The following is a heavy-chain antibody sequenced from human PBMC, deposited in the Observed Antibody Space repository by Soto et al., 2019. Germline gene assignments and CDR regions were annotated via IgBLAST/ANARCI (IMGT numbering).Heavy chain of an antibody. V-gene: IGHV3-74*01. CDR3: VRSDWFYP. CDR1: GITISDYW. CDR2: IKNDGSVT. Sequence: EVLLVESGGGLVQPGGSLRLSCVASGITISDYWMSWVRQVPGKGPEWVARIKNDGSVTSYADSVKGRFSISRDNAKKTLYLQIHSLRVEDTAVYYCVRSDWFYPWGQGTQVTVSS. J-gene: IGHJ5*02.